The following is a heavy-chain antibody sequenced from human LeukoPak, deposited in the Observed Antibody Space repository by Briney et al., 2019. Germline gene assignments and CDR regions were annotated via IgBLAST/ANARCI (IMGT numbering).Heavy chain of an antibody. J-gene: IGHJ5*02. V-gene: IGHV4-34*01. CDR1: GGSFSGYY. CDR3: ARAPSYYGSGSYRSSNWFDP. Sequence: SETLSLTCAVYGGSFSGYYWSWIRQPPGKGLEWIGEINHSGSTNYNPSLKSRVTISVDTSKNQFSLKLSSVTAADTAVYYCARAPSYYGSGSYRSSNWFDPWGQGTLVTVSS. CDR2: INHSGST. D-gene: IGHD3-10*01.